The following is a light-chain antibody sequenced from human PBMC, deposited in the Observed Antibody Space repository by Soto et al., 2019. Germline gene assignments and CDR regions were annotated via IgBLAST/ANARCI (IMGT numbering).Light chain of an antibody. CDR3: SSYTSSSTYVV. CDR2: DVS. V-gene: IGLV2-14*01. J-gene: IGLJ2*01. Sequence: QSVLTQPASVSGSTGQSITISCTGTSSDVGGYNYVSWYQQHPCKAPKLIIYDVSNRPSGVSNRFSGSKSVNTASLTISGLQAEDEADYYCSSYTSSSTYVVFGGGTKLTVL. CDR1: SSDVGGYNY.